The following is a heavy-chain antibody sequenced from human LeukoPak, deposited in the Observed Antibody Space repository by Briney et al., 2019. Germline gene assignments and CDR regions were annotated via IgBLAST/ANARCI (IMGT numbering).Heavy chain of an antibody. CDR3: AKDLRRGYSSSWQEATGAEYFQH. J-gene: IGHJ1*01. CDR1: GFTFSSYA. Sequence: GGSLRLSCAASGFTFSSYAMSWVRQAPGKGLEWVSAISGSGGSTYYADSVKGRFTISRDNSKHTLYLQMNSMRAEDTAVYYCAKDLRRGYSSSWQEATGAEYFQHWGQGTLVTVSS. V-gene: IGHV3-23*01. D-gene: IGHD6-13*01. CDR2: ISGSGGST.